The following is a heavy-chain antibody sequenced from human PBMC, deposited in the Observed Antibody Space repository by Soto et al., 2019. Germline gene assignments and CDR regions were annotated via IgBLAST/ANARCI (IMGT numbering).Heavy chain of an antibody. D-gene: IGHD3-10*01. CDR2: INHSGST. V-gene: IGHV4-34*01. CDR3: ARGLLWFGARNWFDP. Sequence: PSETLSLTCAVYGGSFRGYYWSWIRQPPGKGLEWIGEINHSGSTNYNPSLKSRVTISVDTSKNQFSLKLSSVTAADTAVYYCARGLLWFGARNWFDPWGQGTLVTVSS. CDR1: GGSFRGYY. J-gene: IGHJ5*02.